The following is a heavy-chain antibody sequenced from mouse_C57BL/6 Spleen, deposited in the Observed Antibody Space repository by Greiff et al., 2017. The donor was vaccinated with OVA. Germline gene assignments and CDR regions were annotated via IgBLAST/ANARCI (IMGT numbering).Heavy chain of an antibody. J-gene: IGHJ2*01. Sequence: EVHLVESGPGMVKPSQSLSLTFTVTGYSITSGYDWHWIRHFPGNKLEWMGYISYSGSTNYNPSLKSRISITHDTSKNHFFLKLNSVTTEDTATYYCARDSGYGSSSYFDYWGQGTTLTVSS. V-gene: IGHV3-1*01. CDR1: GYSITSGYD. CDR3: ARDSGYGSSSYFDY. D-gene: IGHD1-1*01. CDR2: ISYSGST.